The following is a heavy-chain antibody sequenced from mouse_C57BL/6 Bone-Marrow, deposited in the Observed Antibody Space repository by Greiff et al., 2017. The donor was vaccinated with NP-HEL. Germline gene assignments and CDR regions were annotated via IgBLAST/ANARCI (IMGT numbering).Heavy chain of an antibody. CDR3: ASPFAY. CDR1: GYTFTSYW. Sequence: QVQLQQPGAELVRPGTSVKLSCKASGYTFTSYWMHWVKQRPGQGLEWIGVIDPSDSYTNYNQKFKGNATLTVDTSSSTAYMQLSSLTSADSAVYYCASPFAYWGQGTLVTVSA. J-gene: IGHJ3*01. V-gene: IGHV1-59*01. CDR2: IDPSDSYT.